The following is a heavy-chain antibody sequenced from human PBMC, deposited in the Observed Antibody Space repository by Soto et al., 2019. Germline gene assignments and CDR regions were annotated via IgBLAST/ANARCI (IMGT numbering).Heavy chain of an antibody. CDR1: GGSISSSSYY. CDR3: ARLLYRSGWPVDY. Sequence: SETLSLTCTVSGGSISSSSYYWGWIRQPPGKGLEWIGFIHFSGNTYYNPSLKSRVVISVDTSKSQFSLKVRSVTAADTAVHYCARLLYRSGWPVDYWGQGTLVTVSS. D-gene: IGHD6-19*01. V-gene: IGHV4-39*01. J-gene: IGHJ4*02. CDR2: IHFSGNT.